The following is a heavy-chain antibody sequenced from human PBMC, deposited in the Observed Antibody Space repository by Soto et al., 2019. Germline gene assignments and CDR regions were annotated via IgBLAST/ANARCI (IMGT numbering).Heavy chain of an antibody. CDR3: ARTSSIETIYYYGMDV. CDR2: ISTTGTTI. J-gene: IGHJ6*02. CDR1: GFTFSNFE. Sequence: PGGSLRLSCAASGFTFSNFEMHWVRQSPGQGLEWVSYISTTGTTIYYADSVRGRFTISRDNAKNSLYLQMSSLRAEDTAVYYCARTSSIETIYYYGMDVWGQGTTVTVSS. D-gene: IGHD6-6*01. V-gene: IGHV3-48*03.